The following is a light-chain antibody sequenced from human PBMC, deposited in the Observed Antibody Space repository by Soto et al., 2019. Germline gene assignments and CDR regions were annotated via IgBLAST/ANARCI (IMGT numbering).Light chain of an antibody. J-gene: IGLJ2*01. CDR3: QSYDTSLSVSV. V-gene: IGLV1-40*01. CDR1: GSNIGAGYD. CDR2: NNN. Sequence: QSVLTQPPSGSGAPGQRVTISCTGAGSNIGAGYDVHWYQQLPGKTPKLLISNNNNRPSGFPARFSASKSGTSASLAITGLQAEDEGDYYCQSYDTSLSVSVFGGGTQLTVL.